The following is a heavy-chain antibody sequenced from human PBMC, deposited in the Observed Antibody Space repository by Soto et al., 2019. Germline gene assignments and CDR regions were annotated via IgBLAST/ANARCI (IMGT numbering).Heavy chain of an antibody. CDR2: SRNKAKSYST. V-gene: IGHV3-72*01. Sequence: PGGSLRLSCSASEFTFRSYCMAWVRQAPGKGLEWVGRSRNKAKSYSTEYAASVKGRFTVSRDDSKNSLHLQMNDLNTEDTAVYYCARALWSSGYYYDSWGQGTLVTVPQ. J-gene: IGHJ5*01. CDR1: EFTFRSYC. CDR3: ARALWSSGYYYDS. D-gene: IGHD3-3*01.